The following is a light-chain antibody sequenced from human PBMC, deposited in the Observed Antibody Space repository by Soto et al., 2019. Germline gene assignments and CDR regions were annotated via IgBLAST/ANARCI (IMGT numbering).Light chain of an antibody. CDR1: NIESKS. CDR3: SSYAGSNIYV. CDR2: DDS. J-gene: IGLJ1*01. V-gene: IGLV3-21*02. Sequence: SYELTQPPSVSVAPGQTARITCGGNNIESKSVHWYQQRPGQAPVLVVHDDSDRPSGIPERISGSNSGNTATLTISRVEAGDEADYYCSSYAGSNIYVFGTGTKLTVL.